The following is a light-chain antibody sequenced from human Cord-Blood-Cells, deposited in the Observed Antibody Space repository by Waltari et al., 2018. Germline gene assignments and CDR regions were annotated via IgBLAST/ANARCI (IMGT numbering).Light chain of an antibody. CDR3: QAWDSSTVV. CDR1: KLGDKY. V-gene: IGLV3-1*01. CDR2: QYS. Sequence: SYELTPPPSVSVSSGQTASITCSGDKLGDKYACWYQQKPGQSPVLVIYQYSKRPSGIPERFSGSNSGNTATLTISGTQAMDEADYYCQAWDSSTVVFGGGTKLTVL. J-gene: IGLJ2*01.